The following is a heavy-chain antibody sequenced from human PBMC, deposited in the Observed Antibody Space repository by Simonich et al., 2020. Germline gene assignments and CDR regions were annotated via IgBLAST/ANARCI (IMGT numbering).Heavy chain of an antibody. CDR2: KSYDGSNK. Sequence: QVQLVESGGGVVQPGRSLRLSCAASGFTFSSYAMHWVRQAPGKGLEWVAVKSYDGSNKYYADSVKGRLTISRDNSKNTLYLQMNSLRAEDTAVYYCARDGERYCGGDCYSYFDYWGQGTLVTVSS. J-gene: IGHJ4*02. D-gene: IGHD2-21*02. CDR1: GFTFSSYA. V-gene: IGHV3-30*07. CDR3: ARDGERYCGGDCYSYFDY.